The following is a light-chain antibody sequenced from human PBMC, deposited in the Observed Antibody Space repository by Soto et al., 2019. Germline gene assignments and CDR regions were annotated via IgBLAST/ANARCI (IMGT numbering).Light chain of an antibody. J-gene: IGKJ3*01. CDR2: AAS. Sequence: DIQLTQSPSFLSASVGDRVTITCRASQGISSYLAWYQQRPGKAPKLLIYAASTLQSGVPSRFSGSGSGTEFTLTISSLQPEDFATYYCQKCNIAPFTFGPGTKVDIK. V-gene: IGKV1-9*01. CDR3: QKCNIAPFT. CDR1: QGISSY.